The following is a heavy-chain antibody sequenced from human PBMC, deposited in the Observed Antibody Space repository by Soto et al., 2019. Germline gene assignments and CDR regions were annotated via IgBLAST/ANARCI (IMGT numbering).Heavy chain of an antibody. CDR3: ARLTWLAGLFDY. V-gene: IGHV4-59*08. D-gene: IGHD6-19*01. Sequence: SETLSLTCTVSGGSISSYYWSWIRQPPGKGLEWIGYIYYSGSTNYNPSLKSRVTISVDTSKNEFSLKLSSVTAADTAVYYCARLTWLAGLFDYWGQGTLLTVSS. CDR1: GGSISSYY. J-gene: IGHJ4*02. CDR2: IYYSGST.